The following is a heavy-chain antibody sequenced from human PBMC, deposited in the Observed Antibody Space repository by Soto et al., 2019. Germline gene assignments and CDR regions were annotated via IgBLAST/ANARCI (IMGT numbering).Heavy chain of an antibody. CDR2: ISFDENIK. CDR3: ARQYYYDSTGYRRGYHYAMDV. V-gene: IGHV3-30-3*01. J-gene: IGHJ6*02. D-gene: IGHD3-22*01. CDR1: AFTFRSYA. Sequence: QVHLVESGGGVVQPGRSLRLSCAASAFTFRSYAMHWVRQAPGKGLEWVAVISFDENIKYYADSVKGRFTISRDNSKSTMYLQMNSLRVEDTAVYYCARQYYYDSTGYRRGYHYAMDVWGQGTTVAVSS.